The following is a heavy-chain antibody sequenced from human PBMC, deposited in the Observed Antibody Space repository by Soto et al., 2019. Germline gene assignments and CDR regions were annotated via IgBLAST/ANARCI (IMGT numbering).Heavy chain of an antibody. J-gene: IGHJ4*02. CDR2: TYYRSKWYN. CDR3: ARARITIFGVAKYLDY. D-gene: IGHD3-3*01. V-gene: IGHV6-1*01. Sequence: SQTLSLTCAISGDSVSSNSAAWNWIRQSPSRGLEWLGRTYYRSKWYNDYAVSVKSRITINPDTSKNQFSLQLNSVTPEDTAVYYCARARITIFGVAKYLDYWGQGTLVTVSS. CDR1: GDSVSSNSAA.